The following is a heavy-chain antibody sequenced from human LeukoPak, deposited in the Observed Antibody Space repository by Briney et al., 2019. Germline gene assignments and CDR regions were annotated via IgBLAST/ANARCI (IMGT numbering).Heavy chain of an antibody. CDR3: ARDSFSTHSSSVGAQWDAFYYYYYMDV. D-gene: IGHD6-6*01. V-gene: IGHV4-39*07. Sequence: SETLSLTCTVSGGSISSSSYYWGWIRQPPGKGLEWIGSIYYSGSTYYNPSLKSRVTISVDKSKNQFSLKLSSVTAADTAVYYCARDSFSTHSSSVGAQWDAFYYYYYMDVWGKGTTVTVSS. CDR2: IYYSGST. CDR1: GGSISSSSYY. J-gene: IGHJ6*03.